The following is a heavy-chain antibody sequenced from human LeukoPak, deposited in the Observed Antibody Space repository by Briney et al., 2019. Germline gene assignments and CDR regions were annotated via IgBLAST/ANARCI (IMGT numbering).Heavy chain of an antibody. J-gene: IGHJ4*02. D-gene: IGHD3-22*01. CDR2: ISGSGGST. Sequence: GGSLRLSCAASGFTFSSFAITWVRQAPGKGLEWVSTISGSGGSTYYADSVKGRFTISRDNSKNTLYLQMNSLRAEDTAVYYCAKAPSSGYHFFDYWGQGTPVTVSS. CDR3: AKAPSSGYHFFDY. V-gene: IGHV3-23*01. CDR1: GFTFSSFA.